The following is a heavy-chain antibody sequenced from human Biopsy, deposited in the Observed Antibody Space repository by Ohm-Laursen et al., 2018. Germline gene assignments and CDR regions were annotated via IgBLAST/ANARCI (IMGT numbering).Heavy chain of an antibody. D-gene: IGHD3-22*01. CDR1: GSSISSGGSY. CDR2: IFNSANT. J-gene: IGHJ5*02. Sequence: SQTLSLTCTVSGSSISSGGSYWSWIRQRPGKGPEWIGYIFNSANTYYNPSLKNLITILGDTSKNQFSLKLNSVTAADTAVYYCARGDYFDSNGYFWFDPWGQGTLVTVSS. V-gene: IGHV4-31*01. CDR3: ARGDYFDSNGYFWFDP.